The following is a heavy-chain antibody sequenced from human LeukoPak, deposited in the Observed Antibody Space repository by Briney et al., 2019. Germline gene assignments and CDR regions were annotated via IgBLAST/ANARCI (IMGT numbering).Heavy chain of an antibody. D-gene: IGHD3-10*01. Sequence: ASVKVSCKASGYTFTGYYMHWVRQAPGQGLEWMGWINPNSGGTNYAQKFQGWVTMTRDTSISTAYMELSSLRSEDTAVYYCARDDTMVRGPTGYWGQGTLVTVSS. CDR2: INPNSGGT. CDR1: GYTFTGYY. CDR3: ARDDTMVRGPTGY. J-gene: IGHJ4*02. V-gene: IGHV1-2*04.